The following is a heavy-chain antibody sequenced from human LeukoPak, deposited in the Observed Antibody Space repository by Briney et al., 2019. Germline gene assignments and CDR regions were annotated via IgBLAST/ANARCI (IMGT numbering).Heavy chain of an antibody. CDR2: INPNSGGT. V-gene: IGHV1-2*06. J-gene: IGHJ4*02. Sequence: SSVKVSCKASGYTFTGYYMHWVRQAPGQGLEWMGRINPNSGGTNYAQKFQGRVTMTRDTSISTAYMELSRLRSDDTAVYYCASATTAQWLVRGPFDYWGQGTLATVSS. D-gene: IGHD6-19*01. CDR3: ASATTAQWLVRGPFDY. CDR1: GYTFTGYY.